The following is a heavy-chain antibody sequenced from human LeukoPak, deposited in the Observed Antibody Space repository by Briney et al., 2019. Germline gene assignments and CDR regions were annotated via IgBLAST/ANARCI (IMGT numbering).Heavy chain of an antibody. J-gene: IGHJ3*02. CDR2: MSYGGTYK. D-gene: IGHD2-15*01. CDR1: GFTFSSYA. CDR3: ARSRGSPNSGEDAFDI. V-gene: IGHV3-30-3*01. Sequence: PGGSLRLSCAASGFTFSSYAMHWVRQAPGKGLGWVAVMSYGGTYKYYAYSVKGRFTISRDNSKNTVYLQMNSLRGEDTAVYYCARSRGSPNSGEDAFDIWGQGTVVTVSS.